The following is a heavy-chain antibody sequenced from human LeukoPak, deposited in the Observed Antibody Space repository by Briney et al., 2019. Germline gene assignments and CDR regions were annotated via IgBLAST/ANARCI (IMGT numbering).Heavy chain of an antibody. D-gene: IGHD6-13*01. Sequence: SETLSLTFTVSGGSISSYYWSWIRQPPGKGLEWIGYIYYSGSTNYNPSLKSRVTISVDTSKNQFSLKLTSVTAADTAVYYCAKDGSSWPFFDSWDQGTLVTVSS. CDR2: IYYSGST. CDR1: GGSISSYY. J-gene: IGHJ4*02. V-gene: IGHV4-59*12. CDR3: AKDGSSWPFFDS.